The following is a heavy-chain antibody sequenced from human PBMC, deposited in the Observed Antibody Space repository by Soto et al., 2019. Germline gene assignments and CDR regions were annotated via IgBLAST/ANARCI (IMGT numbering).Heavy chain of an antibody. Sequence: QVQLVQSGAEVKKPGSSVKVSCKASGGTFSSYAISWVRQAPGQGLEWMGGIIPIFATANYAQKFQGRVTITADGXTNPAYMEPSSLRSEDPAVYYCARASVVATHAFDRWGQGTMVPVSS. V-gene: IGHV1-69*12. CDR1: GGTFSSYA. CDR3: ARASVVATHAFDR. D-gene: IGHD1-26*01. CDR2: IIPIFATA. J-gene: IGHJ3*01.